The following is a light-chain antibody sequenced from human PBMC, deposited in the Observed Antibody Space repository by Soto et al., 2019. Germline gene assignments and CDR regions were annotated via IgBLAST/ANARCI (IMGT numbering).Light chain of an antibody. CDR2: EVN. V-gene: IGLV2-23*02. CDR3: CSYAGSDTFL. Sequence: QSALTQPASVSGSPGQSITISCTGTSSDVGTYNLVSWHQRRPGKDPKLLIFEVNKRSSGVSNRFSGSKSGNTASLTISGLQSEDEADYYCCSYAGSDTFLFGGGTKLTVL. CDR1: SSDVGTYNL. J-gene: IGLJ2*01.